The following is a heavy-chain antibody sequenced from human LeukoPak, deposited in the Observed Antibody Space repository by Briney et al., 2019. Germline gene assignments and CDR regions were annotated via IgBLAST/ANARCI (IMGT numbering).Heavy chain of an antibody. Sequence: GGSLRLSCAASGFTFSSYWMSWVRQAPGKGLEWVANIKQDGSEKYYVDSVKGRFTISRDNAKNSLYLQMNSLRAEDTAVYYCARGYGSGSSSPFDYWGQGTLVTVFS. J-gene: IGHJ4*02. D-gene: IGHD3-10*01. CDR3: ARGYGSGSSSPFDY. CDR2: IKQDGSEK. V-gene: IGHV3-7*01. CDR1: GFTFSSYW.